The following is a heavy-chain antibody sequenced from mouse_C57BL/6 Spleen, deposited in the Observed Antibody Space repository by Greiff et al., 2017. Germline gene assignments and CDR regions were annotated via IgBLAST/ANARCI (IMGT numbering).Heavy chain of an antibody. CDR3: ARWGGYYGRYAMDY. V-gene: IGHV1-82*01. CDR1: GYAFSSSW. D-gene: IGHD2-3*01. J-gene: IGHJ4*01. Sequence: QVQLQQSGPELVKPGASVKISCKASGYAFSSSWMNWVKQRPGKGLEWIGRIYPGDGDTNYNGKFKGKATLTADKSSSTAYMQLSSLTSEDSAVYFCARWGGYYGRYAMDYWGQGTSVTVSS. CDR2: IYPGDGDT.